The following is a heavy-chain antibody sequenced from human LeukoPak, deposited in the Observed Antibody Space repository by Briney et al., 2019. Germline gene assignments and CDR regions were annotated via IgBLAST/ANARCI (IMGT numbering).Heavy chain of an antibody. CDR1: GGSISSGGYY. J-gene: IGHJ3*02. CDR2: IYHSGST. D-gene: IGHD1-26*01. V-gene: IGHV4-30-2*01. CDR3: ARARIYSGSYLDAFDI. Sequence: SSETLSLTCTVSGGSISSGGYYWSWIRQPPGKGLEWIGYIYHSGSTYYNPSLKSRVTISVDRSKNQFSLKLSSVTAADTAVYYCARARIYSGSYLDAFDIWGQGTMVTVSS.